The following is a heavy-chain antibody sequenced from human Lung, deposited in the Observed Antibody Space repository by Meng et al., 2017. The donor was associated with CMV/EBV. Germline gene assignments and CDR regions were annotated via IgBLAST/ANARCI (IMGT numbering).Heavy chain of an antibody. CDR3: ARGAGTAMAPAGY. J-gene: IGHJ4*02. Sequence: GGSLRLXXAAPGFTFDDYGMSWVRQAPGKGLEWVSGINWNGSSTGYADSVKGRFTISRDNAKNSLYLQMNSLRAEDTALYHCARGAGTAMAPAGYWGQGTLVTVSS. D-gene: IGHD5-18*01. CDR2: INWNGSST. CDR1: GFTFDDYG. V-gene: IGHV3-20*01.